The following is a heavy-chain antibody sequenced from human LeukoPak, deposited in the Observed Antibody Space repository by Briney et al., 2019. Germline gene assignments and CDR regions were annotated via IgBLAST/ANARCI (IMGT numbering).Heavy chain of an antibody. CDR3: AKGLKYYDFWSGKQTMDV. CDR2: ISGSGGST. D-gene: IGHD3-3*01. Sequence: AGGSLRLSCAASGFTVSSNYMSWVRQAPGKGLEWVSAISGSGGSTYYADSVKGRFTISRDNSKNTLYLQMNSLRAEDTAVYYCAKGLKYYDFWSGKQTMDVWGQGTTVTVSS. CDR1: GFTVSSNY. V-gene: IGHV3-23*01. J-gene: IGHJ6*02.